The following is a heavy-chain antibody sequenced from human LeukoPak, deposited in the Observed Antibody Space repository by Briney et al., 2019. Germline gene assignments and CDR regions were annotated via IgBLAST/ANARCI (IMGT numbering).Heavy chain of an antibody. Sequence: SETPSLTCAVYGGSFSGYYWSWIRQPPGKGLEWIGEINHSGSTNYNPSLKSRVTISVDTSKNQFSLKLSSVTAADTAVYYCARDRSGWYGEDSWGQGTLVTVSS. CDR1: GGSFSGYY. CDR3: ARDRSGWYGEDS. D-gene: IGHD6-19*01. CDR2: INHSGST. V-gene: IGHV4-34*01. J-gene: IGHJ4*02.